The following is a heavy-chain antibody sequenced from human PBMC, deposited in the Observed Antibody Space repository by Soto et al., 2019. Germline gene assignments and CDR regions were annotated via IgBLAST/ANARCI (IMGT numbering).Heavy chain of an antibody. CDR3: TNDWQHDS. CDR2: INTSGGNT. V-gene: IGHV3-23*01. Sequence: EVQLLESGGGLVQPGGSLRLSCAASGFTFSNYAMTWVRQAPGKGLECVSTINTSGGNTHYADSVKGRFSVSRDNSKNTLSLQMNSIRAEDAAVYYCTNDWQHDSRGQGTLVTVSS. D-gene: IGHD6-13*01. CDR1: GFTFSNYA. J-gene: IGHJ5*01.